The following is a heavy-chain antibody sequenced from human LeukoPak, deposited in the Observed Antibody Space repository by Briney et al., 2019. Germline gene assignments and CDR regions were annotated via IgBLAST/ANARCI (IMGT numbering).Heavy chain of an antibody. CDR1: GFTLSHYW. V-gene: IGHV3-74*03. CDR3: VREYYYVSSGVYHDAFDI. D-gene: IGHD3-22*01. Sequence: GGSLRLSCAASGFTLSHYWMHWIRQIPGKGLIWVSRIDSDGSSTTHADSVKGRFTISRGTAKNTLHLQMDSLRVEDTALYYCVREYYYVSSGVYHDAFDIWGHGTMVTVSS. CDR2: IDSDGSST. J-gene: IGHJ3*02.